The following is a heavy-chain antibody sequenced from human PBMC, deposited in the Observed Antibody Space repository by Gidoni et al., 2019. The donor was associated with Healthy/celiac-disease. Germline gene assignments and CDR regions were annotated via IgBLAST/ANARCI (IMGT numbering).Heavy chain of an antibody. CDR3: ARDRHNWNAHYFDY. V-gene: IGHV3-21*01. Sequence: EVQLVESGGGLVKPGGSLRRSCAASGFTFSSYSLNWVRQAPGKGLEWVSSISISSSYIYYADSVKGRFTISRDNAKNSLYLQMNSLRAEDTAVYYCARDRHNWNAHYFDYWGQGTLVTVSS. D-gene: IGHD1-1*01. J-gene: IGHJ4*02. CDR2: ISISSSYI. CDR1: GFTFSSYS.